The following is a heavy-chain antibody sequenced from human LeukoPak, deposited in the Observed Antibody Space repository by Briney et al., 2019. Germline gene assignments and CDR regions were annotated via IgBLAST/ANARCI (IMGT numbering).Heavy chain of an antibody. CDR3: ARDHTDAFDI. Sequence: PGGSLRLSCAASGFTFSSYSMNWIRQAPGKGLEWVSSISSSTSYIYYADSVKGRFTISKDNAKNSLYLQMNSLRAEDTAVYYCARDHTDAFDIWGQGTMVTVSS. CDR2: ISSSTSYI. J-gene: IGHJ3*02. CDR1: GFTFSSYS. V-gene: IGHV3-21*01.